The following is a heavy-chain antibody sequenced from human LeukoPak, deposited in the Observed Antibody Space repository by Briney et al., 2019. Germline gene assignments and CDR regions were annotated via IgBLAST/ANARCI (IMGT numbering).Heavy chain of an antibody. J-gene: IGHJ4*02. CDR2: IYSSGST. D-gene: IGHD1-1*01. CDR3: AGRIATTGSVDY. Sequence: PAGSLRLSCAASGFTVSSNYMSWVRQGPGKGLEWVSVIYSSGSTYYADSVKGRFTISRDNSKNTLHLQMNTLRAEDTAVYYCAGRIATTGSVDYWGQGTLVTVSS. V-gene: IGHV3-53*01. CDR1: GFTVSSNY.